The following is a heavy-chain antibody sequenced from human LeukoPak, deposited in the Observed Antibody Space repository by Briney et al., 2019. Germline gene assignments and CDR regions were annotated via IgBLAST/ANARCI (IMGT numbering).Heavy chain of an antibody. J-gene: IGHJ3*02. CDR2: ISSSGSTI. D-gene: IGHD3-22*01. CDR3: AKNQSIVRGGNGYYYPTGAFDI. Sequence: PGGSLRLSCAASGFTFSSYEMNWVRQAPGKGLEWVSYISSSGSTIYYADSVKGRFTISRDNSKNSLYLQMNSLRTEDTALYYCAKNQSIVRGGNGYYYPTGAFDIWGQGTMVTVSS. CDR1: GFTFSSYE. V-gene: IGHV3-48*03.